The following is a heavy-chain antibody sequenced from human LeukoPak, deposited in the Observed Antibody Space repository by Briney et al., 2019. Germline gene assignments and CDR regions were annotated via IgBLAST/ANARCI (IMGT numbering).Heavy chain of an antibody. Sequence: GGSLRLSRAASGFTFSSYWMNWVRQAPGKGLEWVANIEQDGSEKYYVDSVKGRFTISRDNTKNSLYLQMNSLRAEDTAMYYCARGLRWQDYWGQGTLVTVSS. CDR1: GFTFSSYW. J-gene: IGHJ4*02. CDR2: IEQDGSEK. D-gene: IGHD4-23*01. V-gene: IGHV3-7*04. CDR3: ARGLRWQDY.